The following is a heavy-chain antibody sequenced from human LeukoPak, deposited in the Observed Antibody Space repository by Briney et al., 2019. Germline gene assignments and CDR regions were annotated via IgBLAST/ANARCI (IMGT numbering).Heavy chain of an antibody. D-gene: IGHD3-10*01. J-gene: IGHJ4*02. CDR3: ARDSRGYGSGSYWVY. V-gene: IGHV1-18*01. CDR2: ISAYNGNT. Sequence: ASVKVSCKASGYTFTSYGISWVRQAPGQGLEWMGWISAYNGNTDYAQKLQGRVTMTIDTSTSTAYMELRSLRSDDTAVYYCARDSRGYGSGSYWVYWGQGTLVTVSS. CDR1: GYTFTSYG.